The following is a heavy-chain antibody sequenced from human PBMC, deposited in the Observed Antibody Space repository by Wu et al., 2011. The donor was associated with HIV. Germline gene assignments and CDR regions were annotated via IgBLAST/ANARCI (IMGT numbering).Heavy chain of an antibody. Sequence: QVQLFQSGAEVRKPGASVKVSCKAFGYTFTGHYIHWVRQAPGQGLEWMGWSDPKTGGTNYAQRFQDRVTMTRDTSTKTAYMELNSLNSDDTAVYYCARDLSGTFDSWGQGTLSRLL. V-gene: IGHV1-2*02. CDR3: ARDLSGTFDS. CDR2: SDPKTGGT. CDR1: GYTFTGHY. J-gene: IGHJ4*02. D-gene: IGHD1-1*01.